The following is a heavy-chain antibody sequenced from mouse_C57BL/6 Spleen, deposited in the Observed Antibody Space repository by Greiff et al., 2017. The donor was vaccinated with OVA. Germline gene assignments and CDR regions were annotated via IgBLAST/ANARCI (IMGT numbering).Heavy chain of an antibody. J-gene: IGHJ2*01. V-gene: IGHV1-53*01. D-gene: IGHD2-4*01. CDR1: GYTFTSYW. CDR2: INPSNGGT. CDR3: ARERSYDYDGRYFDY. Sequence: VQLQQPGTELVKPGASVKLSCKASGYTFTSYWMHWVKQRPGQGLEWIGNINPSNGGTNYNEKFKSKATLTVDKSSSTADMQLSSLTSEDSAVYYCARERSYDYDGRYFDYWGQGTTLTVSS.